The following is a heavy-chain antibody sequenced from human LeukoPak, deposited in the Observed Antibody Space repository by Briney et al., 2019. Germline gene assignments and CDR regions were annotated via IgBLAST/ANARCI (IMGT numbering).Heavy chain of an antibody. CDR2: INHSGST. Sequence: GSLRLSCAASGFTFTNAWMSWVRQAPGKGLEWIGEINHSGSTNYNPSLKSRVTISVDTSKNQFSLKLSSVTAADTAVYYCARRVAVAGIHPWGQGTLVTVSS. D-gene: IGHD6-19*01. J-gene: IGHJ5*02. CDR3: ARRVAVAGIHP. CDR1: GFTFTNAW. V-gene: IGHV4-34*01.